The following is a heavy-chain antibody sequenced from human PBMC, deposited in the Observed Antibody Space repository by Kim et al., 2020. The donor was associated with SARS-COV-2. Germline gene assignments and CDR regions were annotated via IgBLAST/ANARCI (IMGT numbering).Heavy chain of an antibody. CDR2: SSGSTV. V-gene: IGHV3-11*04. J-gene: IGHJ4*02. Sequence: SSGSTVYYPDSVKGRFTISRDNAKNSLYLQMNSLGAEDTAVYYCVRGRIDYWGQGTLVTVSS. CDR3: VRGRIDY. D-gene: IGHD3-10*01.